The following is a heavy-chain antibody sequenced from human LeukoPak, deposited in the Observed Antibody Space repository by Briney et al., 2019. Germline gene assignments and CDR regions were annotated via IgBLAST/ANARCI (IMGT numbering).Heavy chain of an antibody. D-gene: IGHD3-22*01. CDR3: ARVGDSTAYYYGSSYYYYMDV. V-gene: IGHV4-39*07. J-gene: IGHJ6*03. Sequence: SETLSLTCTVSGGSISSSSYYWGWIRQPPGKGLERIGSIYHSGTTYYNPSLKSRVTISVDMSKNQFSLKLTSVTAADTAVYYCARVGDSTAYYYGSSYYYYMDVWGKGTTVTVSS. CDR1: GGSISSSSYY. CDR2: IYHSGTT.